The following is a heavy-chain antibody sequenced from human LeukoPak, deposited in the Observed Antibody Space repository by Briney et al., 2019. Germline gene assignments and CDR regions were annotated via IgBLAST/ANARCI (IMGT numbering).Heavy chain of an antibody. CDR1: GGTFSSYA. CDR3: ARDDFMVRGVIVFDI. CDR2: IIPIFGTA. J-gene: IGHJ3*02. V-gene: IGHV1-69*05. Sequence: SVKVSCKASGGTFSSYAISWVRQAPGQGLEWMGRIIPIFGTANYAQKFQGRVTITTDESTSTAYMELSSLRSEDTAVYYCARDDFMVRGVIVFDIWGQGTMVTVSS. D-gene: IGHD3-10*01.